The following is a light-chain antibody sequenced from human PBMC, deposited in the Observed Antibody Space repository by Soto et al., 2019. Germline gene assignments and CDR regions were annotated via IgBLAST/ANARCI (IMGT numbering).Light chain of an antibody. J-gene: IGLJ2*01. Sequence: QPVLTQSSSASASLGSSVKLTCTLSSGHNNYIIAWHQQQPGKAPRYLMKLERSGSYNKGSGVPDRFSGSSSGADRYLTISNLQFEDEADYYCETWDSHIHVFGGGTKLTVL. CDR1: SGHNNYI. CDR3: ETWDSHIHV. V-gene: IGLV4-60*02. CDR2: LERSGSY.